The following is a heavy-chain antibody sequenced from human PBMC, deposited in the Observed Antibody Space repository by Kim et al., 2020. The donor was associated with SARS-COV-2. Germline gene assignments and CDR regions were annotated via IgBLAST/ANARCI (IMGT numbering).Heavy chain of an antibody. V-gene: IGHV1-2*02. D-gene: IGHD6-6*01. J-gene: IGHJ6*02. CDR2: INPDSGRT. CDR1: GYTFTGYY. CDR3: ARGRDSSSSDYYYDMDV. Sequence: ASVTVSCKASGYTFTGYYMHWVRQAPGQGLEWMGWINPDSGRTNYAQKFQGRVTMTRDTSISTAYMGLISLRSDDAAVYYCARGRDSSSSDYYYDMDVWGQGTTVTVSS.